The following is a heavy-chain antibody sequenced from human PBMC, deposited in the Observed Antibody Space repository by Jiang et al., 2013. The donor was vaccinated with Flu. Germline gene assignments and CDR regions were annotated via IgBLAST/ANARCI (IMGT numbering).Heavy chain of an antibody. CDR3: ARRSLYSNFDY. J-gene: IGHJ4*02. Sequence: GPGLVKPAQTLSLSCTVSGASISSSSYYWAWIRQPPGEGLEWIGTISYSGTTYYNPSLKSRPTISVDTSKNQFSLKLSSVTVADTAVYYCARRSLYSNFDYWGQGTLVTVSS. CDR2: ISYSGTT. V-gene: IGHV4-39*01. D-gene: IGHD2-15*01. CDR1: GASISSSSYY.